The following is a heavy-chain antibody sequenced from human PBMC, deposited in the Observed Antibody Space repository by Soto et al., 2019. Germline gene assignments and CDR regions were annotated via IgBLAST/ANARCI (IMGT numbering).Heavy chain of an antibody. Sequence: SETLSLTCTVSGGSISSGGYYWSWIRQHPGKGLEWIGYIYYSGSTYYNPSLKSRVTISVDTSKNQFSLKLSSVTAADTAVYYCARGEVRYFDSHYGMDVWGQGTTVTVSS. J-gene: IGHJ6*02. CDR2: IYYSGST. V-gene: IGHV4-31*03. D-gene: IGHD3-9*01. CDR3: ARGEVRYFDSHYGMDV. CDR1: GGSISSGGYY.